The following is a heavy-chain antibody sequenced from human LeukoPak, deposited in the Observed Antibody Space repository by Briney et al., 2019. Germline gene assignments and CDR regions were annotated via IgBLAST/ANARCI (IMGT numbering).Heavy chain of an antibody. V-gene: IGHV1-2*02. Sequence: ASVKVSCKASGYTFTGYYMHWVRQAPGQGLEWMGWINPNSGGTNYAQKFQGRVTMTRDTSISTAYMELSSLRSEDTAVYYCARMNYHGSGGYDSPNWFDPWGQGTLVTVSS. CDR1: GYTFTGYY. CDR2: INPNSGGT. D-gene: IGHD3-22*01. J-gene: IGHJ5*02. CDR3: ARMNYHGSGGYDSPNWFDP.